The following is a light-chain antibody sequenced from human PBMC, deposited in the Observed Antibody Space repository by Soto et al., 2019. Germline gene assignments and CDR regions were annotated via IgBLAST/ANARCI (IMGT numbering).Light chain of an antibody. V-gene: IGLV2-14*03. CDR2: DVT. J-gene: IGLJ1*01. CDR1: SSDVGAYNY. CDR3: SLYSSSNPLL. Sequence: QSALTQPASVSGSPGQSITISCTGSSSDVGAYNYVSWYQQHPGKAPKLMIYDVTNGPSGVSIRFSGSKSGNTASLTISGLQAEDEADYYCSLYSSSNPLLFGTGTKVTVL.